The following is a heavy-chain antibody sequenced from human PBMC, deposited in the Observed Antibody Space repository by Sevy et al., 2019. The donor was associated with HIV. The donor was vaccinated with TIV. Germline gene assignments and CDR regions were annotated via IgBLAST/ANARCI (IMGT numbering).Heavy chain of an antibody. V-gene: IGHV3-30*02. CDR2: VRNDGSNK. Sequence: GGSLRLSCAASGFSLTTSDMHWVRQAPGKGLEWVAYVRNDGSNKYYANSVRDRFSISRDSPKNTLYLQMNSLRDEDTAIYYCARGRKTTEEWLEELDYYYGLDVWGQGTTVTVSS. CDR3: ARGRKTTEEWLEELDYYYGLDV. J-gene: IGHJ6*02. CDR1: GFSLTTSD. D-gene: IGHD2-8*01.